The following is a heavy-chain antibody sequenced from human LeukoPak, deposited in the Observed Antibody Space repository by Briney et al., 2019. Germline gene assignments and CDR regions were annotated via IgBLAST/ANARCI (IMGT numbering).Heavy chain of an antibody. CDR1: GYTFTSSG. D-gene: IGHD2-2*02. J-gene: IGHJ4*02. Sequence: ASVKVSCKASGYTFTSSGINWVRQAPGQGLEWMAWISTDNGNANYAQKLQGRVTMTTDTSMSTAYMELRSLRSDDTAVYYCARDDCSTTVCYIGDYWGQGTLVTVSS. CDR3: ARDDCSTTVCYIGDY. CDR2: ISTDNGNA. V-gene: IGHV1-18*01.